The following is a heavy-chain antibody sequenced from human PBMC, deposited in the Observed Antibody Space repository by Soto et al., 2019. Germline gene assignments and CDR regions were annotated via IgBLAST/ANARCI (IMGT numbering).Heavy chain of an antibody. CDR1: GFTFSSYW. CDR2: IKQDGSEK. CDR3: ARGSGLYGFWSGYPVPFDY. V-gene: IGHV3-7*01. Sequence: EVQLVESGGGLVQPGGSLRLSCAASGFTFSSYWMSWVRQAPGKGLEWVANIKQDGSEKYYVDSVKGRFTISRDNAKNSLYLQMNSLRAEDTAVYYCARGSGLYGFWSGYPVPFDYWGQGTLVTVSS. J-gene: IGHJ4*02. D-gene: IGHD3-3*01.